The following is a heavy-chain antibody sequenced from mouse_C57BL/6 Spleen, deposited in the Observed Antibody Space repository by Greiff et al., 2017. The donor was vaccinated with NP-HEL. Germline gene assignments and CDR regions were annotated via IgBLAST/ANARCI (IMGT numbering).Heavy chain of an antibody. J-gene: IGHJ4*01. D-gene: IGHD1-1*01. CDR1: GYSFTDYY. Sequence: VQLQQSGPELVKPGASVKISCKASGYSFTDYYMNWVKQSNGKSLEWIGVINPNYGTTSYNQKFKGKATLTVYQSSSTAYMQLNSLTSEDSAVYYCAGVGYYGRDYYAMDYWGQGTSVTVSS. CDR3: AGVGYYGRDYYAMDY. V-gene: IGHV1-39*01. CDR2: INPNYGTT.